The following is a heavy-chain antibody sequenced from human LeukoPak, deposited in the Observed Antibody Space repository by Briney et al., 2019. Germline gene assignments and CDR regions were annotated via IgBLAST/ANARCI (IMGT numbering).Heavy chain of an antibody. J-gene: IGHJ6*02. CDR3: ARDINGLYGMDV. Sequence: PSETLSLTCTVSGGSISSSNYYWGWIRQPPGKGLEWIGYIYHSGSTYYNPSLKSRVTISVDRSKNQFSLKLSSVTAADTAVYYCARDINGLYGMDVWGQGTTVTVSS. D-gene: IGHD1-14*01. V-gene: IGHV4-39*07. CDR1: GGSISSSNYY. CDR2: IYHSGST.